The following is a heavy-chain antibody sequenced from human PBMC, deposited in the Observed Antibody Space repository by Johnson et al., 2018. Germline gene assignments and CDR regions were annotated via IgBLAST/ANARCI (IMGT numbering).Heavy chain of an antibody. V-gene: IGHV3-21*01. D-gene: IGHD3-10*01. CDR1: GFTFSSYS. CDR2: ISSRSMYT. J-gene: IGHJ3*02. CDR3: TRYPRGDGFDI. Sequence: DQLVQCGGGLVKAGGSLRLSCAASGFTFSSYSMNCVRQAPGKGLEWVSSISSRSMYTYYADSVQGRFTISRDNSKNALYLQMNSLSAEDTAVYYCTRYPRGDGFDIWGQGTMVTVSS.